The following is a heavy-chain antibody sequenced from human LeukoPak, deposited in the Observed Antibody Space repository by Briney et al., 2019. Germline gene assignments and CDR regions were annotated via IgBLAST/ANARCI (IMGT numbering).Heavy chain of an antibody. D-gene: IGHD5-12*01. J-gene: IGHJ4*02. CDR1: GYTFTVYY. Sequence: GASVTVSCKASGYTFTVYYMHWVRQAPGQGLEWMGWINPNSGGTNYAQKFQGRVTMTRDTSISTAYMELSRLRSDDTAVYYCASYVDIPPSHFDYWGQGTLVTVSS. V-gene: IGHV1-2*02. CDR3: ASYVDIPPSHFDY. CDR2: INPNSGGT.